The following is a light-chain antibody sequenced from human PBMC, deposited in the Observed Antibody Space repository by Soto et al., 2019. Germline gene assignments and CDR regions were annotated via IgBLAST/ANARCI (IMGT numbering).Light chain of an antibody. CDR2: WAS. Sequence: DIVLTQSPDSLAVSLGERATINCKSSQSVLYSPNNKNSLAWYQQKPGQPPKLFIYWASIRESGVPDRFSGRGSGTDFTHTISSLQAEDVAVYYCQQYYRTPPTFGQGTKVEIK. J-gene: IGKJ1*01. CDR3: QQYYRTPPT. V-gene: IGKV4-1*01. CDR1: QSVLYSPNNKNS.